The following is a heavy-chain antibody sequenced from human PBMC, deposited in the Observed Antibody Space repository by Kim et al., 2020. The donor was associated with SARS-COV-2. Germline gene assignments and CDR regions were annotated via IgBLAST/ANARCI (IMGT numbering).Heavy chain of an antibody. D-gene: IGHD3-16*02. CDR1: GASISATSHY. CDR3: ARVPSVYYTEGIYRWF. Sequence: SETLSLTCTVSGASISATSHYWGWIRQPPGRGLEWIGSVYFSGRTFYNPALKSRVTISVDTSKNQFSLSLGSVTAEDTAVYYGARVPSVYYTEGIYRWF. V-gene: IGHV4-39*07. J-gene: IGHJ5*01. CDR2: VYFSGRT.